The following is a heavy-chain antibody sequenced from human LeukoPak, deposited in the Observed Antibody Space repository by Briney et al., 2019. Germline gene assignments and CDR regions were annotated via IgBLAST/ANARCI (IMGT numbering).Heavy chain of an antibody. V-gene: IGHV3-23*01. CDR3: ARGGCSSTSCHIDY. CDR2: ISGSGGST. J-gene: IGHJ4*02. CDR1: GFTFSSYA. Sequence: SGGSLRLSCAASGFTFSSYAMSWVRQAPGKGLEWVSAISGSGGSTYYADSVKGRFTTSRDNSKNTLYLQMNSLRAEDTAVYYCARGGCSSTSCHIDYWGQGTLVTVSS. D-gene: IGHD2-2*02.